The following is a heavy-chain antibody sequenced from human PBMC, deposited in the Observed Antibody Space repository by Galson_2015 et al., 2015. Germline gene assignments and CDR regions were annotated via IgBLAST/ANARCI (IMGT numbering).Heavy chain of an antibody. CDR2: ISTSSSFT. D-gene: IGHD3-10*01. Sequence: SLRLSCAASGFTFSDYNMNWVRQAPGKGLEWLSFISTSSSFTDNADSVTGRFTISRDNAKNSLYLQMNSVRAEDTAVYYCARVKVAYGLGTRLGDTAYYFDHWGQGTLVTVSS. J-gene: IGHJ4*02. CDR3: ARVKVAYGLGTRLGDTAYYFDH. CDR1: GFTFSDYN. V-gene: IGHV3-11*06.